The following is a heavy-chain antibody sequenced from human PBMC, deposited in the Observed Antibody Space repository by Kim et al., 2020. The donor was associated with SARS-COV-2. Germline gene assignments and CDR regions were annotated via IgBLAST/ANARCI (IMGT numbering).Heavy chain of an antibody. D-gene: IGHD1-26*01. V-gene: IGHV3-48*03. CDR2: ISSSGSTI. CDR3: ARDRSSGSYYQLLDY. Sequence: GGSLRLSCAASGFTFSSYEMNWVRQAPGKGLEWVSYISSSGSTIYYADSVKGRFTISRDNAKNSLYLQMNSLRAEDTAVYYCARDRSSGSYYQLLDYWGQGTLVTVSS. CDR1: GFTFSSYE. J-gene: IGHJ4*02.